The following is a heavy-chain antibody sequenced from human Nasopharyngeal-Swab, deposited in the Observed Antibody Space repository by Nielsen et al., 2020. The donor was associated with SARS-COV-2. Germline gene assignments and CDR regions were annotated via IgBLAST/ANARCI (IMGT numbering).Heavy chain of an antibody. D-gene: IGHD3-16*02. V-gene: IGHV3-21*01. CDR3: ARFSCDYVWGTYRCDAFDI. CDR2: ISDSSSYI. J-gene: IGHJ3*02. Sequence: VRQAPGNGLEWVSSISDSSSYIYYADSVRGRFTIPRDNAKNSLYLQMNSLRAEDTDVYYCARFSCDYVWGTYRCDAFDIWGQGTMVTVSS.